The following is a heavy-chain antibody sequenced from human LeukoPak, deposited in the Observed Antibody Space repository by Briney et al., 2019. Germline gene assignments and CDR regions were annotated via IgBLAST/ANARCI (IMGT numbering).Heavy chain of an antibody. CDR2: IYPGDSDT. D-gene: IGHD3-10*01. Sequence: GESLKISFKGSGYSFTSYWIGWVRQMPGKGLEWVGIIYPGDSDTRYSPSFQGQVTFSADKSISTAYLQWSGLKASDTAMYYCARHPYVTMVRGVIRPVNFDYWGQGTLVTVSS. CDR1: GYSFTSYW. V-gene: IGHV5-51*01. CDR3: ARHPYVTMVRGVIRPVNFDY. J-gene: IGHJ4*02.